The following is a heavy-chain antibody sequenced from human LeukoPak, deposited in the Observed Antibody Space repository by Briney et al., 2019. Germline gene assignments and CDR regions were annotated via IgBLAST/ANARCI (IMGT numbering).Heavy chain of an antibody. V-gene: IGHV3-30*18. D-gene: IGHD6-19*01. CDR1: GFTFSSYG. CDR3: AKPGIAVAGMSHFDY. CDR2: ISYDGSNK. J-gene: IGHJ4*02. Sequence: GGSLRLSCAASGFTFSSYGMHWVRQAPGKGLEWVAVISYDGSNKYYADSVKGRFTISRDNSKNTLYLQMNSLRAEDTAVYYCAKPGIAVAGMSHFDYWGQGTLVTVSS.